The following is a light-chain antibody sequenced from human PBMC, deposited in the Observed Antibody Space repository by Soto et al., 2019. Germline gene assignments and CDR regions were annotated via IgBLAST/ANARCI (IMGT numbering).Light chain of an antibody. CDR2: DGS. CDR1: QNLHSF. V-gene: IGKV3-11*01. J-gene: IGKJ5*01. Sequence: EIVLTQSPATLSVSPGERVTVSCRASQNLHSFLNWYQQRPGQAPRPLIYDGSKRAAGVPDRISGDGSGTDYTLTISSLEPEDFAVYYCQQRTRWPMTFGQGTRLEI. CDR3: QQRTRWPMT.